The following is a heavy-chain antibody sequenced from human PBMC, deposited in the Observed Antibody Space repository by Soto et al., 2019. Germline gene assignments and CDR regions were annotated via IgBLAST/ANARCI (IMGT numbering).Heavy chain of an antibody. CDR1: GDSVSSNSAA. CDR3: ARANPQPVVLGNHAFDI. V-gene: IGHV6-1*01. D-gene: IGHD6-6*01. J-gene: IGHJ3*02. CDR2: TYYRSKWYN. Sequence: LSLTCAISGDSVSSNSAAWNWIRQSPSRGLEWLGRTYYRSKWYNDYAVSVKSRITINPDTSKNQFSLQLNSVTPEDTAVYYCARANPQPVVLGNHAFDIWGQGTMVTVSS.